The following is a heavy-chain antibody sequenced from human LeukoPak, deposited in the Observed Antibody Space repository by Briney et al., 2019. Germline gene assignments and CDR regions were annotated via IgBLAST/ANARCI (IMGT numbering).Heavy chain of an antibody. D-gene: IGHD1-26*01. Sequence: GESLKISCKGSGYSFTSYWIGWGRQLPGKGLEWMGIIYPGDSDTRYSPSFQGQVTISADKPISTAYLQWSSLKASDTAMYYCARHAPGWDFDYWGQGTLVTVSS. CDR3: ARHAPGWDFDY. CDR1: GYSFTSYW. CDR2: IYPGDSDT. V-gene: IGHV5-51*01. J-gene: IGHJ4*02.